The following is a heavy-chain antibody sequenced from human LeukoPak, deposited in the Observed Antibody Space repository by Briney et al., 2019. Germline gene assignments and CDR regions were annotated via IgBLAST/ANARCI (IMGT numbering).Heavy chain of an antibody. J-gene: IGHJ4*02. CDR3: ARAVVGDAIDY. CDR2: ISSSSSYT. Sequence: PGGSLRLSCAASGFTFSDYYMSWIRQAPGKGLEWVSYISSSSSYTNYADSVKGRFTISRDNAKNSLYLQMNSLRAEDTAVYYCARAVVGDAIDYWGQGTLVTVSS. D-gene: IGHD2-21*02. CDR1: GFTFSDYY. V-gene: IGHV3-11*05.